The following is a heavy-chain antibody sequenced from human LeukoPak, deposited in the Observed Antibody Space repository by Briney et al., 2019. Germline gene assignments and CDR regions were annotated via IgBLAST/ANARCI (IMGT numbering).Heavy chain of an antibody. CDR1: GFTFSSYA. Sequence: GGSLRLSCAASGFTFSSYAMSWARQAPGKGLEWVSSISSSSSYIYYADSVKGRFTISRDNAKNSLYLQMDSLRDEDTAVYYCARLGDSSGYYYGGYYYFDYWGQGTLVTVSS. CDR3: ARLGDSSGYYYGGYYYFDY. CDR2: ISSSSSYI. V-gene: IGHV3-21*01. J-gene: IGHJ4*02. D-gene: IGHD3-22*01.